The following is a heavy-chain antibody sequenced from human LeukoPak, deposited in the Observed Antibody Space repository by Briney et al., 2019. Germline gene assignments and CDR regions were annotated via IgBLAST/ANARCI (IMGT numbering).Heavy chain of an antibody. V-gene: IGHV1-69*05. D-gene: IGHD4-11*01. CDR3: ARVGDYSNFWFDP. CDR2: IIPIFGTA. Sequence: ASVKVSCKASGGTFSSYAISWVRQAPGQGLEWMGGIIPIFGTANYAQKFQGRVTITTDKSTSTAYMELSSLRSEDTAVYYCARVGDYSNFWFDPWGQGTLVTVSS. J-gene: IGHJ5*02. CDR1: GGTFSSYA.